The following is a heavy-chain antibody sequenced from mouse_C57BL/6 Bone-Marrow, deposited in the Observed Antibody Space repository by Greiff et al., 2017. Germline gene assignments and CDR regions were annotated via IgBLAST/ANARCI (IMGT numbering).Heavy chain of an antibody. CDR1: GYSFTDYN. CDR3: ATSFVYDYAMDD. D-gene: IGHD2-12*01. V-gene: IGHV1-39*01. Sequence: VQLQQSGPELVKPGASVKISCKASGYSFTDYNMNWVKQSNGKSLEWIGVINPNYGTTSYNKKFKGKATLTVDTSSSTAYMQLNRLTSAESAVYYCATSFVYDYAMDDWGQVTSVTVSS. CDR2: INPNYGTT. J-gene: IGHJ4*01.